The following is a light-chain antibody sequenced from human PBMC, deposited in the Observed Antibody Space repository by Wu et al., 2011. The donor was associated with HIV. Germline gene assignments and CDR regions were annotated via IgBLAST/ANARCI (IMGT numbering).Light chain of an antibody. Sequence: EIVLTQSPGTLSLSPGERATLSCRASQSVSSRSVAWYQQKPGQAPRLLISGATSRATGIPDRFSGRGAGTDFSLIISTLEPEDFAVYYCQQYGSSPITFGQGHDWRLN. CDR3: QQYGSSPIT. V-gene: IGKV3-20*01. CDR1: QSVSSRS. CDR2: GAT. J-gene: IGKJ5*01.